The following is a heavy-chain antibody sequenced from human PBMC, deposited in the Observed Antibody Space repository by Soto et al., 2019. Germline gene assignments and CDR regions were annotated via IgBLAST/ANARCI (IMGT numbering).Heavy chain of an antibody. CDR2: IDPIYSYT. Sequence: GESLKISCKGSGYIFTSYWIIWVLHMPGKCLDCIGRIDPIYSYTNYSPSFQGHFTISADKSIITAYLHWISLKASYTAMYYCARLEVGTSIAVSYWGQGNLVTVSS. J-gene: IGHJ4*02. CDR3: ARLEVGTSIAVSY. CDR1: GYIFTSYW. D-gene: IGHD6-19*01. V-gene: IGHV5-10-1*01.